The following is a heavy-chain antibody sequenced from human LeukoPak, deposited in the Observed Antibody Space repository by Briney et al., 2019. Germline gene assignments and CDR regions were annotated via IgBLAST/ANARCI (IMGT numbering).Heavy chain of an antibody. Sequence: SETLSLTCTVSGGSISSYYWSWIRQPAGRGLEWIGRIYTSGSTNYNPSLKSRVTISVDTSKNQFSLKLSSVTAADTAVYYCARVVSFYDSSGYYGAPYFDYWGQGTLVTVSS. D-gene: IGHD3-22*01. J-gene: IGHJ4*02. V-gene: IGHV4-4*07. CDR3: ARVVSFYDSSGYYGAPYFDY. CDR1: GGSISSYY. CDR2: IYTSGST.